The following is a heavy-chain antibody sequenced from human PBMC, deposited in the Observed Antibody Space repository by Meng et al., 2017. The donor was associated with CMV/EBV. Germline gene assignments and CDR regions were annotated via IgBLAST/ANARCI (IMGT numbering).Heavy chain of an antibody. CDR3: ASRCSSTSCYHLDY. D-gene: IGHD2-2*01. CDR2: LIPILGVA. J-gene: IGHJ4*02. CDR1: GGPFSSST. Sequence: ASGGPFSSSTLSWVRHAPGQGLEWMGRLIPILGVANCAQQFQGRVTITADKSTSTAYMELSSLRSEDTAVYYCASRCSSTSCYHLDYWGQGTLVTVSS. V-gene: IGHV1-69*02.